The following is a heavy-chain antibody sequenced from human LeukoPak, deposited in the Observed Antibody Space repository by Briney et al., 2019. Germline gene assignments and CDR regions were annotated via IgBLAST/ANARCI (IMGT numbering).Heavy chain of an antibody. CDR2: ISYDGSNK. V-gene: IGHV3-30*18. CDR3: AKDRKGTSYYFYHGMDV. J-gene: IGHJ6*02. Sequence: PGGSLRLSCAASGFTFSSYGMHWVRQAPGKGLEWVAVISYDGSNKYYADSVKGRFTISRDNSKNPLYLQMNSLRAEDTAVYYCAKDRKGTSYYFYHGMDVWGQGTTVTVSS. D-gene: IGHD1-14*01. CDR1: GFTFSSYG.